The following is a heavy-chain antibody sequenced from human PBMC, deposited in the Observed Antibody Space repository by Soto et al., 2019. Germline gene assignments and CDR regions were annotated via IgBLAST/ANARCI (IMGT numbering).Heavy chain of an antibody. V-gene: IGHV1-8*01. CDR2: MNPNSGNT. CDR3: ARERSAAADY. CDR1: GYTFPSYD. J-gene: IGHJ4*02. Sequence: QVQLVQSGAEVKKPGASVKVSCKASGYTFPSYDINWVRQATEQGLEGMGWMNPNSGNTGYAQKFQGRVTMTRNTSISTAYMELSILRSEDTPIYYCARERSAAADYCGQGTLVTVSS. D-gene: IGHD6-13*01.